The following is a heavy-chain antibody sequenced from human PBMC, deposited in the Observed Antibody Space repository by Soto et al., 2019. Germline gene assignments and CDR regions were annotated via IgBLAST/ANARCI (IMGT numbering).Heavy chain of an antibody. CDR2: IGTAGDT. V-gene: IGHV3-13*01. Sequence: GGSLRLSCAASGFTFSSYDMHWVRQATGKGLEWVSAIGTAGDTYYPGSVKGRFTISRENAKNSLYLQMNSLRAGDTAVYYCARGKRQFYYYGSGSTNWFDPWGQGTLVTVSS. J-gene: IGHJ5*02. CDR3: ARGKRQFYYYGSGSTNWFDP. CDR1: GFTFSSYD. D-gene: IGHD3-10*01.